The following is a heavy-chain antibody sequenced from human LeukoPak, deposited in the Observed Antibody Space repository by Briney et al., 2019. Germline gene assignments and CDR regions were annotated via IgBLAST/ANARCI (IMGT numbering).Heavy chain of an antibody. V-gene: IGHV1-18*01. CDR1: GYTFTNYG. Sequence: ASVKVSLTASGYTFTNYGISWVRQAPGQGVEWMGWISAYNGNTNYAQTLQGRVTMTTDTSTSTAYMELRSLRSDDTAVYYCARGGAVPTSYWGQGTLVTVSS. CDR3: ARGGAVPTSY. D-gene: IGHD5-12*01. J-gene: IGHJ4*02. CDR2: ISAYNGNT.